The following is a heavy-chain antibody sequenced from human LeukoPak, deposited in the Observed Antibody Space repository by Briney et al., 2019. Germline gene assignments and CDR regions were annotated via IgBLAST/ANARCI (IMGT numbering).Heavy chain of an antibody. J-gene: IGHJ3*02. D-gene: IGHD6-19*01. CDR1: GGSISSNY. CDR3: ARVWEYSSGWAGAFDI. V-gene: IGHV4-59*12. Sequence: SETLSLTCTVSGGSISSNYWSWIRQPPGKGLEWIGYIYYSGSTYYNPSLKSRVTISVDTSKNQFSLKLSSVTAADTAVYYCARVWEYSSGWAGAFDIWGQGTMVTVSS. CDR2: IYYSGST.